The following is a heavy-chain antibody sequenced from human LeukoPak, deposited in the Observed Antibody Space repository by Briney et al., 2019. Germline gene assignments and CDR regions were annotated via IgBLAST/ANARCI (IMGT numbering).Heavy chain of an antibody. Sequence: GGSLRLSCAASGFTVSANYMSWVRQAPGKGLEWVSVIYSGGSAYYADSLKGRFSISRDNSKNTVYLQMNSLRAGDTAVYYCARVKMTTVTSHDSWGQGTLVTVSS. V-gene: IGHV3-66*01. CDR2: IYSGGSA. CDR3: ARVKMTTVTSHDS. D-gene: IGHD4-11*01. J-gene: IGHJ4*02. CDR1: GFTVSANY.